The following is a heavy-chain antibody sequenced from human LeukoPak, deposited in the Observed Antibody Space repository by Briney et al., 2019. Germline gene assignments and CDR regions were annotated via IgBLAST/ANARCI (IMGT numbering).Heavy chain of an antibody. J-gene: IGHJ5*02. CDR1: GYTFTSYD. D-gene: IGHD3-3*01. CDR3: ARGRPYYDFWSGYYPNWFDP. Sequence: ASVKVSCKASGYTFTSYDINWVRQATGQGLEWMGWMNPNSGNTGYAQKFQGRVTMTRNTSINTAYMELSSLRSEDTAVYYCARGRPYYDFWSGYYPNWFDPWGQGTLVTVSS. CDR2: MNPNSGNT. V-gene: IGHV1-8*01.